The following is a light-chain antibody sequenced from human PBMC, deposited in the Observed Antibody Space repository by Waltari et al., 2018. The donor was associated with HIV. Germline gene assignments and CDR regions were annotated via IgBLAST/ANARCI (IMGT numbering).Light chain of an antibody. J-gene: IGLJ3*02. CDR1: SSDVGGYNY. Sequence: QSALTQPASVSGSPGQALTISCTGTSSDVGGYNYVSWYQQHQGKAPKLMIYDVSNRPSGVSNRFSGSKSGNTASLTISGLQAEDEADYYCSSYTSSSTPLGVFGGGTKLTVL. CDR2: DVS. CDR3: SSYTSSSTPLGV. V-gene: IGLV2-14*03.